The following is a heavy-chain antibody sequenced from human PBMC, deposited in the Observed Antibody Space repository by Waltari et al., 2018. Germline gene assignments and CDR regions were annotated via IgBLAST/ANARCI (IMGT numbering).Heavy chain of an antibody. Sequence: QLQLQESGPGLVKPSETLSLACAVSGDSISSYYWSWIRLPPGKGLEWIGRISGSSGSTDYTPSLKRRVTLSSYASKRHFSLKLTSVTAADTAMYYCARDRKYSGSNRFDVWGPGVLVTVSS. V-gene: IGHV4-59*12. D-gene: IGHD5-18*01. CDR1: GDSISSYY. J-gene: IGHJ5*02. CDR3: ARDRKYSGSNRFDV. CDR2: ISGSSGST.